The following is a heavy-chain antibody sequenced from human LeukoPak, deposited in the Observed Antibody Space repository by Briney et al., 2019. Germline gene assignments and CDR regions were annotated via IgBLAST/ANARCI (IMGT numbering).Heavy chain of an antibody. Sequence: PVKVSCKTSGFTFTNSAVQWVRQARGQRLEWIGWIVVGSSNTDYTQKFQERVTITRDMSTGTAYMELSSLRSEDTAVYYCAARPGGYASFDIWGQGTMVTVSS. CDR3: AARPGGYASFDI. CDR1: GFTFTNSA. CDR2: IVVGSSNT. D-gene: IGHD3-16*01. J-gene: IGHJ3*02. V-gene: IGHV1-58*01.